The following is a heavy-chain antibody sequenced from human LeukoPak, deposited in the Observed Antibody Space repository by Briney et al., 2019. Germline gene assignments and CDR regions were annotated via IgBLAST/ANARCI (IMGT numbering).Heavy chain of an antibody. V-gene: IGHV3-30*18. D-gene: IGHD6-13*01. J-gene: IGHJ4*02. Sequence: PGGSLRLSCAASGFTFSSYGMHWVRQAPGKGLEWVAVISYDGSNKYYADSVKGRFTISRDNSKNTLYLQMNSLGAEDTAVYYCAKLWAAAGTRDYWGQGTLVTVSS. CDR3: AKLWAAAGTRDY. CDR2: ISYDGSNK. CDR1: GFTFSSYG.